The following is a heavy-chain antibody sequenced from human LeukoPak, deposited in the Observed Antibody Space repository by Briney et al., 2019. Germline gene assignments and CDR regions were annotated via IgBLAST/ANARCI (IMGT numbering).Heavy chain of an antibody. D-gene: IGHD3-22*01. CDR1: GFRFDSFY. V-gene: IGHV3-11*04. Sequence: GGSLRLSCAASGFRFDSFYMRWIRHVPGKGLDYIALISASGAVPYYAESVEGRFTISRDNAKNSVSLQMNSLSADDTAIYYCARSLIVASEDYWGQGTQVTVSS. CDR3: ARSLIVASEDY. CDR2: ISASGAVP. J-gene: IGHJ4*02.